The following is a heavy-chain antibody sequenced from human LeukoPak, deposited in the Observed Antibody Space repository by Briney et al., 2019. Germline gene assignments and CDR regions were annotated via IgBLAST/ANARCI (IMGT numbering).Heavy chain of an antibody. CDR2: ISYDGSNK. Sequence: GSLRLSCAASGFTFSSYAMHWVRQAPGKGLEWVAVISYDGSNKYYADSVKGRFTISRDNSKNTLYLQMNSLRAEDTAVYYCARVTAVAETYWGQGTLVTVS. D-gene: IGHD6-19*01. CDR3: ARVTAVAETY. V-gene: IGHV3-30*04. J-gene: IGHJ4*02. CDR1: GFTFSSYA.